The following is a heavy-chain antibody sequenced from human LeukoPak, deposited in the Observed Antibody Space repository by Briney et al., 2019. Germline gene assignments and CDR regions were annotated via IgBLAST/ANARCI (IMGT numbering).Heavy chain of an antibody. CDR2: IYYSGST. CDR1: GGSFSGYY. CDR3: ARAIVVVVAATSCWFDP. D-gene: IGHD2-15*01. Sequence: SETLSLTCAVYGGSFSGYYWSWIRQHPGKGLEWIGYIYYSGSTYYNPSLKSRVTISVDTSKNQFSLKLSSVTAADTAVYYCARAIVVVVAATSCWFDPWGQGTLVTVSS. J-gene: IGHJ5*02. V-gene: IGHV4-31*11.